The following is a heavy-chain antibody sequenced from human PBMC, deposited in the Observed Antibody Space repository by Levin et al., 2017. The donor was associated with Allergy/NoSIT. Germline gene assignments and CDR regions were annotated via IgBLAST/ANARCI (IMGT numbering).Heavy chain of an antibody. CDR1: GGSISSGSYF. CDR2: IYTSGST. V-gene: IGHV4-61*02. D-gene: IGHD3-10*01. J-gene: IGHJ4*02. CDR3: ARVGVRAVMDY. Sequence: PSQTLSLTCTVSGGSISSGSYFWSWIRQPAGKGLEWIGRIYTSGSTNYNPSLKSRVTISVDTSKNQFSLKLSSVTAADTAVYYCARVGVRAVMDYWGQGTLVTVSS.